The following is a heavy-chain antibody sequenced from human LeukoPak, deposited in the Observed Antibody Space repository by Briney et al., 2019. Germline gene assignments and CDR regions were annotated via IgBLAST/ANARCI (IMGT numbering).Heavy chain of an antibody. V-gene: IGHV1-2*06. CDR1: GYTFTAYF. Sequence: ASVKVSCKASGYTFTAYFIHWVRHAPGQGLEWMGRINLDSGGTYYTQKFQGRITMTRDTSISTAYVELNGLTSDDTAVYYCARDLSSTANWEFDYWGQGTLVTVSS. J-gene: IGHJ4*02. CDR3: ARDLSSTANWEFDY. CDR2: INLDSGGT. D-gene: IGHD5/OR15-5a*01.